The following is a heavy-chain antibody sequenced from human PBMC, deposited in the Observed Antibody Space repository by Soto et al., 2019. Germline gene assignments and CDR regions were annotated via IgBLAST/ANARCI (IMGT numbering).Heavy chain of an antibody. V-gene: IGHV3-73*02. CDR2: IRSKANSYAT. J-gene: IGHJ4*02. Sequence: EVQLVESGGGLVQPGGSLKLSCAASGFTFSGSAMHWVRQASGKGLEWVGRIRSKANSYATAYAASVKGRFTISRDDSKNTAYLQMNSLKTEDTAVYYCTRCIDRGYSGYNFDYWGQGTLVTVSS. CDR3: TRCIDRGYSGYNFDY. CDR1: GFTFSGSA. D-gene: IGHD5-12*01.